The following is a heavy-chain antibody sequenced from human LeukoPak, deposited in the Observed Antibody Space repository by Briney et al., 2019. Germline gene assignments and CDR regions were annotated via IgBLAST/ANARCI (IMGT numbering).Heavy chain of an antibody. CDR3: ARDTFLYCSSTSCFHFDY. J-gene: IGHJ4*02. CDR2: ISAYNGNT. D-gene: IGHD2-2*01. Sequence: GASVKVSCKASGYTFTSYGISWVRQAPGQGLEWMGWISAYNGNTNYAQKLQGRVTMTTDTSTSTAYVKLRSLRSDDTAVYYCARDTFLYCSSTSCFHFDYWGQGTLVTVSS. V-gene: IGHV1-18*01. CDR1: GYTFTSYG.